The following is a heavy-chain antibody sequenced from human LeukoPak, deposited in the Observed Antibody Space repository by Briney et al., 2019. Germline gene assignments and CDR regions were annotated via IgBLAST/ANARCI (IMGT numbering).Heavy chain of an antibody. CDR1: GFTFSSYW. J-gene: IGHJ4*02. D-gene: IGHD6-19*01. CDR3: ARGPPYSSGCPDY. CDR2: INSDGTSK. V-gene: IGHV3-74*01. Sequence: GGSLRLSCVASGFTFSSYWMHWVRQAPGKGLVWISRINSDGTSKNYAGSVKGRFTISRDNAKNTLYLQMNSLRAEDTAVYYCARGPPYSSGCPDYWGQGNLVTASS.